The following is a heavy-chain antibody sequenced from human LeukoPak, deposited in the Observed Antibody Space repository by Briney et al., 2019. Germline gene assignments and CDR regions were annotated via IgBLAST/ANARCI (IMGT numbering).Heavy chain of an antibody. V-gene: IGHV3-21*01. CDR2: ISRNSTYI. CDR3: ASDEGNYFDY. J-gene: IGHJ4*02. CDR1: GFGFSSYS. Sequence: TGGSLRLSCAASGFGFSSYSMNWVRQAPGKGLEWVASISRNSTYIHYADSVKGRFTISRDNARNSLFLQMNSLRAEDTAIYYCASDEGNYFDYWGQGTLVTVSS.